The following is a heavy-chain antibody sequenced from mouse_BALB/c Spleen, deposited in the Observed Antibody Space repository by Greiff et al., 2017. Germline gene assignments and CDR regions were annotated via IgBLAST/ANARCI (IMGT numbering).Heavy chain of an antibody. D-gene: IGHD4-1*01. CDR2: IYPGGGYT. Sequence: VQRVESGAELVRPGTSVKISCKASGYTFTNYWLGWVKQRPGHGLEWIGDIYPGGGYTNYNEKFKGKATLTADTSSSTAYMQLSSLTSEDSAVYFCAKGLTGSSYWYFDVWGAGTTVTVSS. V-gene: IGHV1-63*02. J-gene: IGHJ1*01. CDR3: AKGLTGSSYWYFDV. CDR1: GYTFTNYW.